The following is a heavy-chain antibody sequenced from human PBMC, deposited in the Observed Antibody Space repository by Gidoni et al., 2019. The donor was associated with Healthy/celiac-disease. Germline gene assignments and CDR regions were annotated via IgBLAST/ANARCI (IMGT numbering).Heavy chain of an antibody. V-gene: IGHV3-23*01. CDR3: AKDRDGYTGFDY. Sequence: EVQLLESGGGLVQPGGSLILSCAAFGFTFSSYAMSWVRQAPGKGLEWVSAISGSGGSTYYADSVKGRFTISRDNSKNTLYLQMNSLRAEDTAVYYCAKDRDGYTGFDYWGQGTLVTVSS. J-gene: IGHJ4*02. D-gene: IGHD5-12*01. CDR1: GFTFSSYA. CDR2: ISGSGGST.